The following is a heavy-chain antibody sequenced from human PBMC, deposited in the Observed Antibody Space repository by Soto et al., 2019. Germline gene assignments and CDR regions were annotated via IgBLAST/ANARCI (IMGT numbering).Heavy chain of an antibody. CDR2: IIPIFGTA. D-gene: IGHD5-18*01. V-gene: IGHV1-69*06. Sequence: QVQLVQSGAEVKKPGSSVKGSCKASGGTFSSYAISWVRQAPGQGLEWMGGIIPIFGTANYAQKFQGRVTITADKSTSTAYMELSSLRSEDTAVYYCASPNVDTAMVTHWDYWGQGTLVTVSS. CDR3: ASPNVDTAMVTHWDY. CDR1: GGTFSSYA. J-gene: IGHJ4*02.